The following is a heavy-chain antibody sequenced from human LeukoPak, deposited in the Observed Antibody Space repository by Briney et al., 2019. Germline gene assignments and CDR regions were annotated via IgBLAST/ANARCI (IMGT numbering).Heavy chain of an antibody. J-gene: IGHJ4*02. V-gene: IGHV3-7*01. CDR1: GFTFSGYW. Sequence: PGGSLRLSCAASGFTFSGYWMSWVRQAPGKGLEWVANIKQDGSEKYYVDSVKGRFTISRDNAKNSLYLQMNSLRAEGTAVYYCARQNYDFWSGYIVYWGQGTLVTVSS. CDR2: IKQDGSEK. CDR3: ARQNYDFWSGYIVY. D-gene: IGHD3-3*01.